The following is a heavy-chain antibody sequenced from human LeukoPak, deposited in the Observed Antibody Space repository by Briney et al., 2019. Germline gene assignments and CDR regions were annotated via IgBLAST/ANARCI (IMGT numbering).Heavy chain of an antibody. J-gene: IGHJ4*02. CDR1: GGTFSSYA. CDR3: ARSERVLTGYPT. Sequence: PSVKVSCTASGGTFSSYAISWVRQAPGQGLEWMGGIIPIFGTANYAQKFQGRVTTTTDESTSTAYMELSSLRSEDTAVYYCARSERVLTGYPTWGQGTLVTVSS. V-gene: IGHV1-69*05. CDR2: IIPIFGTA. D-gene: IGHD3-9*01.